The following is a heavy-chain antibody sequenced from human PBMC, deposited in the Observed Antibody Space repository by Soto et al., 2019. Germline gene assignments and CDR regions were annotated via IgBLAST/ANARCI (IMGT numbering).Heavy chain of an antibody. CDR2: IIPIFGTA. Sequence: ASVKVSCKASGGTFSSYAISWVRQAPGQGLEWMGGIIPIFGTANYAQKFQGRVTITADESTSTAYMELSSLRSEDTAVYYCAIPFGVASYYYYGMDAWGQGTTVTVSS. V-gene: IGHV1-69*13. CDR3: AIPFGVASYYYYGMDA. J-gene: IGHJ6*02. CDR1: GGTFSSYA. D-gene: IGHD3-3*01.